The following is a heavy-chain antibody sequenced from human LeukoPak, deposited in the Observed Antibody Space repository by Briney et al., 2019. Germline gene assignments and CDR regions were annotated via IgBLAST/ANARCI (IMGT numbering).Heavy chain of an antibody. CDR1: GLTFSDAW. CDR3: ARDFAGPGPWYGGYVGYFDY. D-gene: IGHD5-12*01. V-gene: IGHV3-21*01. J-gene: IGHJ4*02. CDR2: ISSSSSYI. Sequence: PGGSLRLSCVLSGLTFSDAWMSWVRQAPGKGLEWVSSISSSSSYIYYADSVKGRFTISRDNAKNSLYLQMNSLRAEDTAVYYCARDFAGPGPWYGGYVGYFDYWGQGTLVTVSS.